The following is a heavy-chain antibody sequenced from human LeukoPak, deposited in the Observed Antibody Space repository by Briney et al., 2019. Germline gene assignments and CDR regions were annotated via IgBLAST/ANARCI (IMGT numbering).Heavy chain of an antibody. CDR3: ARASDYYDSSGASDY. CDR2: IIPILGIA. D-gene: IGHD3-22*01. Sequence: ASVKVSCKASGGTFSSYAISWVRQAPGQGLEWMGRIIPILGIANYAQKFQGRVTITADKSTSTAYMELSSLRSEDTAVYYCARASDYYDSSGASDYWGQGTLVTVSS. CDR1: GGTFSSYA. V-gene: IGHV1-69*04. J-gene: IGHJ4*02.